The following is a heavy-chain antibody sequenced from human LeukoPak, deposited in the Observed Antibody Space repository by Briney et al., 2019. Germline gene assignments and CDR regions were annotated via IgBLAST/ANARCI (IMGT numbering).Heavy chain of an antibody. V-gene: IGHV3-30*03. D-gene: IGHD2-15*01. J-gene: IGHJ4*02. CDR3: ASLILRDY. Sequence: GGSLRLSCAASGFTFSSYGMHWVRQAPGKGLEWVAVISYDGSNKYYADSVKGRFTISRDNSKNTLYLQMNSLRAEDTAVYYCASLILRDYWGQGTLVTVSS. CDR1: GFTFSSYG. CDR2: ISYDGSNK.